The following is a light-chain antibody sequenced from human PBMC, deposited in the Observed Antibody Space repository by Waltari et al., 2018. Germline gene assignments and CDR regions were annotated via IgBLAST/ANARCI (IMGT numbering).Light chain of an antibody. CDR1: QDISHY. CDR2: DSS. CDR3: QQYDGVFFT. J-gene: IGKJ3*01. V-gene: IGKV1-33*01. Sequence: DIRLTQSPSSLSAYVGDRVTITCQASQDISHYLNWYQQKPGHAPKLLIYDSSILQSGVPSRFSGNGSGTHFTFTINNLQPEDFATYYCQQYDGVFFTFGPGTKVLIK.